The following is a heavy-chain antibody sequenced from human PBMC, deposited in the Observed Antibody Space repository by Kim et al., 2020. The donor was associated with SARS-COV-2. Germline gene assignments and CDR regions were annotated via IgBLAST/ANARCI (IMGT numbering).Heavy chain of an antibody. D-gene: IGHD1-1*01. Sequence: YAAAVKGRFTISRENGKSTLYRQVNSLRAEDTAVYYCTRSSGPAPSVFDIWGQGTMVTVSS. J-gene: IGHJ3*02. V-gene: IGHV3-74*01. CDR3: TRSSGPAPSVFDI.